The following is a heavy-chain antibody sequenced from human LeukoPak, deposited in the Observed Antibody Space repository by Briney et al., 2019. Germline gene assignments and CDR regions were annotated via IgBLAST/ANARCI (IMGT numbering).Heavy chain of an antibody. D-gene: IGHD2-2*01. J-gene: IGHJ4*02. CDR1: GFTFTNYA. V-gene: IGHV3-53*01. CDR2: IYSGGST. Sequence: PGGSLRLSCAASGFTFTNYAMSWVRQAPGKGLEWVSVIYSGGSTYYADSVKGRFTISRDNSKNTLYLQMNSLRAEDTAVYYCARTSEVTRPFDYWGQGTLVTVSS. CDR3: ARTSEVTRPFDY.